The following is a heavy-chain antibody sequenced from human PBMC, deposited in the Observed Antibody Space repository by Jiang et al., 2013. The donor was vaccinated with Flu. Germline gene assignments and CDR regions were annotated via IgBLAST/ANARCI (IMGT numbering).Heavy chain of an antibody. CDR1: GGSISSGDYY. Sequence: QTLSLTCTVSGGSISSGDYYWGWIRQPPGKGLEYIGYIYHSGSAYYSPSLESRVTISVDTSKNQFSLKVRSVTAADTAVYYCARGTDYDVLTGASYLFDYWGQGILVTVSS. CDR3: ARGTDYDVLTGASYLFDY. CDR2: IYHSGSA. V-gene: IGHV4-30-4*08. J-gene: IGHJ4*02. D-gene: IGHD3-9*01.